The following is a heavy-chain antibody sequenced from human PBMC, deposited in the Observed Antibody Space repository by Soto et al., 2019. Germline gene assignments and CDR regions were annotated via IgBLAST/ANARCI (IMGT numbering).Heavy chain of an antibody. D-gene: IGHD6-13*01. J-gene: IGHJ6*02. Sequence: PSETLSLTCTVSGGSISSYYWSWIRQPPGKGLEWIGYIYYSGSTNYNPSLKSRVTISVDTSKNQFSLKLSSVTAVDTAVCYRARGSPSSWYNYYGMDVWGQGTTVTVSS. V-gene: IGHV4-59*01. CDR2: IYYSGST. CDR1: GGSISSYY. CDR3: ARGSPSSWYNYYGMDV.